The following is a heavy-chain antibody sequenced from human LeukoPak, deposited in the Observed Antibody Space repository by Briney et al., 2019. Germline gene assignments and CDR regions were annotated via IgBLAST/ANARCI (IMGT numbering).Heavy chain of an antibody. J-gene: IGHJ3*02. CDR1: GFTFSSYA. V-gene: IGHV3-23*01. Sequence: QPGGSLRLSCAASGFTFSSYAMSWVRQAPGKGLEWVSAISGSGGSTYYADSVKGRFTISRDNSKNTLYLQMNSLRAEDTAVYYCAKARGWQGTFTDAFDIWGQGTMVTVSS. CDR3: AKARGWQGTFTDAFDI. D-gene: IGHD1-14*01. CDR2: ISGSGGST.